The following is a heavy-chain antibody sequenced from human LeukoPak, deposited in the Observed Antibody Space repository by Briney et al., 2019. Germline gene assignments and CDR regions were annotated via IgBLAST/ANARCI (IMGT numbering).Heavy chain of an antibody. V-gene: IGHV4-38-2*01. CDR3: ARGRGFDY. Sequence: SETLSLTCAVSGYSISSGYYWGWIRQPPGKGLEWIGSIYHSGSTYYNPSLKSRVTISVDTSKNQFSLKLSSVTAADTAVYYCARGRGFDYWGQGTLVTVSS. D-gene: IGHD3-16*01. CDR2: IYHSGST. J-gene: IGHJ4*02. CDR1: GYSISSGYY.